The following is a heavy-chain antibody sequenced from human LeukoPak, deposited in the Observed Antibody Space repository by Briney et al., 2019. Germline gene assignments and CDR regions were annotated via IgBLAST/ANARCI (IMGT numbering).Heavy chain of an antibody. V-gene: IGHV3-30*04. J-gene: IGHJ4*02. Sequence: GRSLRLSCAASGFTFSSYAMHWVRQAPGKGLEWVAVISYDGSNKYYADSVKGRFTISRDNSKNTLYLQMNSLGAEDTAVYYCARDLVRGVRDIDYWGQGTLVTVSS. D-gene: IGHD3-10*01. CDR2: ISYDGSNK. CDR1: GFTFSSYA. CDR3: ARDLVRGVRDIDY.